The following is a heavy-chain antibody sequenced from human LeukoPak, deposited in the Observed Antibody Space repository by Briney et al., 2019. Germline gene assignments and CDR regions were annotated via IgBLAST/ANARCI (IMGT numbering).Heavy chain of an antibody. V-gene: IGHV4-59*01. D-gene: IGHD4-17*01. CDR3: ATNPYGDYVGY. J-gene: IGHJ4*02. CDR2: IYYSGST. CDR1: GGSTSSYY. Sequence: SETLSLTCTVSGGSTSSYYWSWIRQPPGKGLEWIGYIYYSGSTNYNPSLKSRVTISVDTSKNQFSLKLSSVTAADTAVYYCATNPYGDYVGYWGQGTLVTVSS.